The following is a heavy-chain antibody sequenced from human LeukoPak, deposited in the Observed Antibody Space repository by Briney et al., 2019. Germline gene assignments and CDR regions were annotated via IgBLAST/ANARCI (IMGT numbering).Heavy chain of an antibody. Sequence: GGSLRLSCRTSGFTFDDYAMNWVRQAPGKGLEWVGLIRSKAYGGTTEYAASVTGRFSISRDDSKSIVYLQMNSLTTEDTAVYYCIRGTAYYFDFWGQGTLVTVSS. D-gene: IGHD5-18*01. J-gene: IGHJ4*02. V-gene: IGHV3-49*04. CDR3: IRGTAYYFDF. CDR2: IRSKAYGGTT. CDR1: GFTFDDYA.